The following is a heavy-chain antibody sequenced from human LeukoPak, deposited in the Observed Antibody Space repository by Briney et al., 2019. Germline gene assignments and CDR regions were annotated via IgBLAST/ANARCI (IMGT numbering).Heavy chain of an antibody. V-gene: IGHV3-23*01. D-gene: IGHD1-26*01. Sequence: GGSLRLSCAASGFTFDDYAMHWVRQAPGKGLEWVSAISGSGGSTYYADSVKGRFTISRDNSKNTLYLQMNSLRAEDTAVYYCAKAMWELPPVLLFDYWGQGTLVTVSS. CDR1: GFTFDDYA. CDR2: ISGSGGST. J-gene: IGHJ4*02. CDR3: AKAMWELPPVLLFDY.